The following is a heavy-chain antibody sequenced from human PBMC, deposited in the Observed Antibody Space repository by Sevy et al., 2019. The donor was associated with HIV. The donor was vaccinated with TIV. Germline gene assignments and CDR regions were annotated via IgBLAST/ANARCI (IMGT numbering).Heavy chain of an antibody. CDR1: GVTISGYH. V-gene: IGHV3-30*02. CDR2: IRYDGTTT. CDR3: AKDMAVVVFDY. Sequence: GGSLRPSCVASGVTISGYHMYWVRQAPGKGLEWVAFIRYDGTTTYYADSVKGRFTISRDNSKNTLYLQMRSLRREDTAVYYCAKDMAVVVFDYWGQGTLVTVSS. D-gene: IGHD3-16*02. J-gene: IGHJ4*02.